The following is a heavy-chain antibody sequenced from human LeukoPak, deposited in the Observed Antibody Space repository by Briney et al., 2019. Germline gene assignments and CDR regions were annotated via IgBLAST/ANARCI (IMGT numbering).Heavy chain of an antibody. CDR2: ISGSGGST. Sequence: PGGSLRLSCAASGFTFSSYAMSWVRQAPGKGLEWVSGISGSGGSTYYADSVKGRFTISRDNSKNTLYLQMNSLRAEDTAVYYCAKGERYYYYYYGMDVWGQGTTVTVSS. CDR1: GFTFSSYA. V-gene: IGHV3-23*01. D-gene: IGHD1-1*01. CDR3: AKGERYYYYYYGMDV. J-gene: IGHJ6*02.